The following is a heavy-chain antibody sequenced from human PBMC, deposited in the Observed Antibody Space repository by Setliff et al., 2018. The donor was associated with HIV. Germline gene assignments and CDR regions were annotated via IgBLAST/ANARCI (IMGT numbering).Heavy chain of an antibody. Sequence: PSETLSLTCTVSGGSILTTNYYYNWIRQPAGKGLEWIGRIYTSDNTFYNPPLKSRVTISLYASKNQFSLGLSSVTAADTAMYFCARGVVALSPRGPLDLWGQGTLVTVSS. J-gene: IGHJ4*03. V-gene: IGHV4-61*02. CDR3: ARGVVALSPRGPLDL. CDR2: IYTSDNT. CDR1: GGSILTTNYY. D-gene: IGHD5-12*01.